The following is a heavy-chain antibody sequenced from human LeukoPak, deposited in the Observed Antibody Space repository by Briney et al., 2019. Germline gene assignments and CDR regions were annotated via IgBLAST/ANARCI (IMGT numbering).Heavy chain of an antibody. CDR1: GFTFSRYW. CDR2: INFNGGDT. V-gene: IGHV3-74*01. D-gene: IGHD2-21*01. J-gene: IGHJ4*02. CDR3: VRDGVESIEFDS. Sequence: PGGSLRLSCAASGFTFSRYWMHWVRQAPGKGLVRVSHINFNGGDTTYADSVKGRFTISRDNAKNTLYLQMNSLRAEDTAMYYCVRDGVESIEFDSWGQRILVTVSS.